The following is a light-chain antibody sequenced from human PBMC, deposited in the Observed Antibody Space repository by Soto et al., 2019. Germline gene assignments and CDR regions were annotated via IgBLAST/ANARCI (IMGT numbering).Light chain of an antibody. CDR3: QQRSNWPPIT. V-gene: IGKV3-11*01. J-gene: IGKJ5*01. Sequence: EIVMMQSPATLSVSPGESVTLSCRASQLFSSNLAWYQHKPGQAPRLLIYDASNRATGIPARFSGSGSGTDFTLTISSLEPEDFAVYYCQQRSNWPPITFGQGTRLEIK. CDR1: QLFSSN. CDR2: DAS.